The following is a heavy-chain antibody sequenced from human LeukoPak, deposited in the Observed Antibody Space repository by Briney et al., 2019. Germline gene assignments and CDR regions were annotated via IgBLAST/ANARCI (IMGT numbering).Heavy chain of an antibody. CDR3: ARDRYYMDV. J-gene: IGHJ6*03. CDR2: IYSGGST. Sequence: GSLSLSCAASGFPVSSNYMSWVRQAPGKGLGGGSVIYSGGSTYYADSVKGRFTISRDNSKNTLYLQMNSLRAKDTAVYYCARDRYYMDVWGKGTTVTVSS. V-gene: IGHV3-53*01. CDR1: GFPVSSNY.